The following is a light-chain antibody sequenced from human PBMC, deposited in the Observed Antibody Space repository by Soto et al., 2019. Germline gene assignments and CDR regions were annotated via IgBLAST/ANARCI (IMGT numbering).Light chain of an antibody. J-gene: IGLJ1*01. CDR1: SSDVGGYNY. Sequence: QSALTQPASVSGSPGQSITISCTGTSSDVGGYNYVSWYQQHPGKAPKCMIYDVIKRPSGVSNRFSGSKSGNTASLTISGLQAEDEADYYCNSYTSSSTLPYVFGTGTQLTVL. V-gene: IGLV2-14*01. CDR2: DVI. CDR3: NSYTSSSTLPYV.